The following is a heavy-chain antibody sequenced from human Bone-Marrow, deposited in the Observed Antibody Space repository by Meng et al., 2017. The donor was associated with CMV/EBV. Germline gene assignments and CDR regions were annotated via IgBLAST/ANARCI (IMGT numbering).Heavy chain of an antibody. CDR2: ITPNTGGA. D-gene: IGHD3-22*01. CDR3: ARMFDITMIVGRGYYFDY. CDR1: GYSFTAYY. V-gene: IGHV1-2*06. Sequence: ASVKVSCKASGYSFTAYYIHWVRQAPGQGFEWMGRITPNTGGANYAQKFQGRVTMTRDTSISTAYMELSRLRSDDTAVYYCARMFDITMIVGRGYYFDYWGQGTLVTGSS. J-gene: IGHJ4*02.